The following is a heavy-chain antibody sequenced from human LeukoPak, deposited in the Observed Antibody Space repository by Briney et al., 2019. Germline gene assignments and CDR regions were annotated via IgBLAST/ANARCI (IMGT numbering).Heavy chain of an antibody. CDR3: ARDKMAGRDGYNFGIFDI. J-gene: IGHJ3*02. Sequence: ASVKVSCKASGYTFTSYYMHWVRQAPGQGLEWMGIINPSGGSTSYAQKFQGRVTMTRGTSTSTVYMELSSLRSEDTAVYYCARDKMAGRDGYNFGIFDIWGQGTMVTVSS. D-gene: IGHD5-24*01. V-gene: IGHV1-46*01. CDR1: GYTFTSYY. CDR2: INPSGGST.